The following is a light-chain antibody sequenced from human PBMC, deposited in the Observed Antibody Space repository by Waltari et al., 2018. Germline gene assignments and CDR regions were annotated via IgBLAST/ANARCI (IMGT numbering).Light chain of an antibody. CDR2: GAS. CDR3: QQFHSLLT. CDR1: QDINNY. J-gene: IGKJ4*01. Sequence: DIQMTQSPSSLTASVGDSVTITCQASQDINNYFNWFPQKPGKAPKLLIYGASNLETGVPSRFSGSGSGTTFTFTISSLQPEDIATYYCQQFHSLLTFGGGTKVEIK. V-gene: IGKV1-33*01.